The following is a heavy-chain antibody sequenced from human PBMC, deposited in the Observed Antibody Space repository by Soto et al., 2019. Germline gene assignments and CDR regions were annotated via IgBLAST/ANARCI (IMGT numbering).Heavy chain of an antibody. CDR2: IYYSGST. CDR1: GGSISSGGYY. Sequence: SETLSLTCTVSGGSISSGGYYWSWIRQHPGKGLEWIGYIYYSGSTYYNPSLKSRVTISVDTSKNQFSLKLSSVTAADTAVYYCARVARPKASFDYWGQGTLVTVSS. V-gene: IGHV4-31*03. J-gene: IGHJ4*02. CDR3: ARVARPKASFDY.